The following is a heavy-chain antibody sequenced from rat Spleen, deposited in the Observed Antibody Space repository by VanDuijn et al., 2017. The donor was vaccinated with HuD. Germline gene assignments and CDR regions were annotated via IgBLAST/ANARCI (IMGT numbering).Heavy chain of an antibody. D-gene: IGHD1-6*01. CDR2: ISTGGGNT. Sequence: EVQLVESGGGLVQPGRSMKLSCAASGFIFSNYDMAWVRQGTTKDLEWVASISTGGGNTYYRDSLKGRFPLSREDAKSTLYLQMDSLRSEDTATYYCARQYVYYGSKSSNWFAYLGQGTLVTVSS. V-gene: IGHV5-25*01. CDR3: ARQYVYYGSKSSNWFAY. J-gene: IGHJ3*01. CDR1: GFIFSNYD.